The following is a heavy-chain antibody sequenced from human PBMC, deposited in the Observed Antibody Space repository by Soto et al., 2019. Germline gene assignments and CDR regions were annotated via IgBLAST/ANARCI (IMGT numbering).Heavy chain of an antibody. CDR1: GFTFDDYA. CDR2: ISWNSGSI. V-gene: IGHV3-9*01. J-gene: IGHJ6*03. Sequence: GGSLRLSCAASGFTFDDYAMHWVRQAPGKGLEWVSGISWNSGSIGYADSVKGRFTISRDNAKNSLYLQMNSLRAEDTALYYCAKVQLDAWNYYMDVWGKGTTVTVSS. CDR3: AKVQLDAWNYYMDV. D-gene: IGHD6-6*01.